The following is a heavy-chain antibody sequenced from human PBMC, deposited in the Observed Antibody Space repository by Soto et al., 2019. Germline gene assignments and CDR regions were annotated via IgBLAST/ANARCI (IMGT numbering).Heavy chain of an antibody. Sequence: TLSLTCTVSGGSISSSSYYWGWIRQPPGKGLEWIGSIYYSGSTYYNPSLKSRVTISVDTSKNQFSLKLSSVTAADTAVYYCARLPLGYCSGGSCKTFDYWGQGTLVTVSS. V-gene: IGHV4-39*01. D-gene: IGHD2-15*01. CDR3: ARLPLGYCSGGSCKTFDY. J-gene: IGHJ4*02. CDR1: GGSISSSSYY. CDR2: IYYSGST.